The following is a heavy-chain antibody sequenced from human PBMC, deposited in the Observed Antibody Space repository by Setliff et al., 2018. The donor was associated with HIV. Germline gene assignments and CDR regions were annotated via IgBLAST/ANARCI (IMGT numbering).Heavy chain of an antibody. J-gene: IGHJ6*02. CDR3: AKGYYGSGTFRYYYYYGMDV. CDR1: GGSISNYY. V-gene: IGHV4-4*07. CDR2: IYTSGST. Sequence: PSETLSLTCTVSGGSISNYYWSWIRQPAGKGLEWIGRIYTSGSTNYNPSLQSRVTISLGTSKNQFSLKVNSVTAADTAVYYCAKGYYGSGTFRYYYYYGMDVWGQGTTVTVSS. D-gene: IGHD3-10*01.